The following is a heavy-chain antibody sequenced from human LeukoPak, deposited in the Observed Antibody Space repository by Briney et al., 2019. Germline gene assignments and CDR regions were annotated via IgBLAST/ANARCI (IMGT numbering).Heavy chain of an antibody. V-gene: IGHV3-48*02. CDR3: VRDSQDGYLFDH. J-gene: IGHJ4*02. Sequence: PGGSLRLSCVASGFTFRNYNMNWVRQAPGKGLEWVSYITSSSTVIYYADSVKGRFTISRDNAKNSLYLQMNGLRDEDTAVYYCVRDSQDGYLFDHWGQGTLVTVSS. D-gene: IGHD5-24*01. CDR1: GFTFRNYN. CDR2: ITSSSTVI.